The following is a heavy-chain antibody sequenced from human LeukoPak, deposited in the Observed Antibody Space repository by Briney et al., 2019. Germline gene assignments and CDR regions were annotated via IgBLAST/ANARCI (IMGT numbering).Heavy chain of an antibody. CDR2: IRNDGSNK. Sequence: GGSLRLSCAASGFTFSSFGMHWVRQAPGKGLEWVAFIRNDGSNKYYADSVKGRFTISRDNSKNTLYLQMNSLRAEDTAVYYCAKSYYDFWSGPLGRGYYYYMDVWGKGTTVTVSS. CDR1: GFTFSSFG. J-gene: IGHJ6*03. V-gene: IGHV3-30*02. D-gene: IGHD3-3*01. CDR3: AKSYYDFWSGPLGRGYYYYMDV.